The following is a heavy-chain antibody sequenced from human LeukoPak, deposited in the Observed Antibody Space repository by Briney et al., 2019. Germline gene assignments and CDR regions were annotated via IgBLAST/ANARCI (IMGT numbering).Heavy chain of an antibody. V-gene: IGHV3-74*01. Sequence: TGGSLRLSCAASGFTFSSYWMHWVRQAPGKGLVWVSRINSDGSSTSYADSVKGRFTISRDNAKNTLYLQMNSLRAEDTDVYYCAMNTEYCTNGVCSIDYWGQGTLVTVSS. J-gene: IGHJ4*02. CDR3: AMNTEYCTNGVCSIDY. CDR1: GFTFSSYW. D-gene: IGHD2-8*01. CDR2: INSDGSST.